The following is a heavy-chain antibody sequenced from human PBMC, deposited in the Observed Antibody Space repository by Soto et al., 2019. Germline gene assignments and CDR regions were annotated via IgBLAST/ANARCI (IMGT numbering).Heavy chain of an antibody. CDR2: IYWGDDK. V-gene: IGHV2-5*02. Sequence: QITLQESGPTLVKPTQTLTLTCTFSGFSLSTSGVGVGWIRQPPGKALEWLALIYWGDDKRYSPSLKSRLSINKATAKSQVVLTMTNMDPEDTATYSRAAHGSWTYYKPLYNWFEPWGPGTLVTVSS. CDR3: AAHGSWTYYKPLYNWFEP. J-gene: IGHJ5*01. CDR1: GFSLSTSGVG. D-gene: IGHD3-10*01.